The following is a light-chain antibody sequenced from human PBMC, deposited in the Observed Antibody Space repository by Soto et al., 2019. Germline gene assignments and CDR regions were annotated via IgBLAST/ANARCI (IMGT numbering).Light chain of an antibody. Sequence: DIQMTQAPSTLSASVGDRVTITCRASQNINAWLAWYQQKPGKAPKLLIYDVSTLHSGVPSRFSGSASGTEFTLTISNLESDDCATYYCQQYHRYSTFGQGTRLDIK. CDR1: QNINAW. CDR2: DVS. J-gene: IGKJ1*01. V-gene: IGKV1-5*01. CDR3: QQYHRYST.